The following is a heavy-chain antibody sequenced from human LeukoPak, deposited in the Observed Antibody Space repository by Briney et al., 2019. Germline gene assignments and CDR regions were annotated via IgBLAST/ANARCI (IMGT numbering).Heavy chain of an antibody. CDR2: INPGRGNT. D-gene: IGHD7-27*01. CDR1: GYTFTSYY. J-gene: IGHJ4*02. Sequence: GASVKVSCKASGYTFTSYYMHCVRQVPGQGLEWMVIINPGRGNTNYAQNFHGRVTLTRDTSTSTIYMELSSLRSEDTAVYYCARDRDWGSSDPFDYWGQGTLVTVSS. V-gene: IGHV1-46*01. CDR3: ARDRDWGSSDPFDY.